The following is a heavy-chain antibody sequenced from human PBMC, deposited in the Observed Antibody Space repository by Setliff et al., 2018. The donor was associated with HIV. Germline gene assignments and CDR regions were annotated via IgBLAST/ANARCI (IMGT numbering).Heavy chain of an antibody. CDR1: GGSISSYY. J-gene: IGHJ6*03. V-gene: IGHV4-59*01. Sequence: LSLTCTVSGGSISSYYWSWIRQPPGKGLEWIGYIYYSGSSNHNPSLKSRVTISVDTSKDQFSLKLSSVTAADTAVYYCARGYPGIAVAGLSYYYYYYMDVWGKGTTVTVSS. CDR3: ARGYPGIAVAGLSYYYYYYMDV. CDR2: IYYSGSS. D-gene: IGHD6-19*01.